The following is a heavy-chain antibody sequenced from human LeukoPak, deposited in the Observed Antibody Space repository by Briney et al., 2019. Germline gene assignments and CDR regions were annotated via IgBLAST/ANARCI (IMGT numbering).Heavy chain of an antibody. CDR3: AKDYSFLASGDYGLQDY. Sequence: EGSLTLSCTASGFIFDDYAMHWIRQTPGKGLDWVSLISGDGGSTYYADSVKGRFTISRDNSKNSLYLQMNSLRTEDTALYYCAKDYSFLASGDYGLQDYSGQGTLVSVSS. CDR2: ISGDGGST. V-gene: IGHV3-43*02. CDR1: GFIFDDYA. J-gene: IGHJ4*02. D-gene: IGHD4-17*01.